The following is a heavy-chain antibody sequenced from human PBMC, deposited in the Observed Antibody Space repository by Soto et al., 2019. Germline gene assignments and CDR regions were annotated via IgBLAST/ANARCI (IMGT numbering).Heavy chain of an antibody. J-gene: IGHJ4*02. V-gene: IGHV3-23*01. D-gene: IGHD2-15*01. CDR1: GSTFSRFA. CDR2: IGISGYDT. Sequence: EVQLLESGGGLVQPGGSLRLSCAASGSTFSRFAMNWVRQVPGKGPQWVSGIGISGYDTNYADSLRGRFIVSRDNSKNTLFLQMNNLRAEDTAIYYCARGEYGRGWHDWDQGALVTVSS. CDR3: ARGEYGRGWHD.